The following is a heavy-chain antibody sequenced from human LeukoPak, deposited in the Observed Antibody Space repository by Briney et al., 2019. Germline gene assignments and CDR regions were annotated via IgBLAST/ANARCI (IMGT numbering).Heavy chain of an antibody. J-gene: IGHJ4*02. D-gene: IGHD5-18*01. CDR1: GYTFTGYY. CDR2: INPNSGGT. V-gene: IGHV1-2*02. Sequence: ASVKVSCKASGYTFTGYYMHWVRQAPGQGLGWMGWINPNSGGTNYAQKFQGRVTMTRDTSISTAYMELSRLRSDDMAVYYCARDRAFTDMRSSIGYWGQGTLVTVSS. CDR3: ARDRAFTDMRSSIGY.